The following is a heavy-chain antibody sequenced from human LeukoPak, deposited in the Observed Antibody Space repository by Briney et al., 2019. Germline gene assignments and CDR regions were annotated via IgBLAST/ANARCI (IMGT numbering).Heavy chain of an antibody. CDR1: GGTFSSYA. CDR2: IIPIFGTA. J-gene: IGHJ4*02. Sequence: GASVKVSCKASGGTFSSYAISWVRQAPGQGLEWMGGIIPIFGTANYAQKFQGRVTITADESTSTAYMELSSLRSEDTAVYYCARDGYSSGWLDYWGQGTLVTVSS. V-gene: IGHV1-69*13. D-gene: IGHD6-19*01. CDR3: ARDGYSSGWLDY.